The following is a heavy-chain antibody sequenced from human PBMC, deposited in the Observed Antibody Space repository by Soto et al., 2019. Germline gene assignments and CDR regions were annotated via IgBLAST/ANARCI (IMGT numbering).Heavy chain of an antibody. Sequence: ASVKVSCKSSGYPFTHYGITWVRHAPGQGLEWLGWISPYDGNTKYAQILQGRVSMTTDTSTKTAYMEVRSLRSDDTAVYYCARGGYYDSSGSRNYHYYGMNVWGQGTTVTVPS. CDR3: ARGGYYDSSGSRNYHYYGMNV. J-gene: IGHJ6*02. CDR1: GYPFTHYG. CDR2: ISPYDGNT. V-gene: IGHV1-18*01. D-gene: IGHD3-22*01.